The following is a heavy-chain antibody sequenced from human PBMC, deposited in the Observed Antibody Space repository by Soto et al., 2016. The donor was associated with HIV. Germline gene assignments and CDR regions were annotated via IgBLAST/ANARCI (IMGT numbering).Heavy chain of an antibody. D-gene: IGHD2-2*03. J-gene: IGHJ4*02. CDR2: MNPTSQNS. Sequence: QVQLVQSGAEVKKPGASVKVSCKTSGYIFNNYDINWVRQGSGQGLEWMGWMNPTSQNSGSSQKFQGRVTMTTNTSINTAYLEMTGLSFDDTAVYYCARGLLYTAGYLIDFWGQGVLVTVS. CDR3: ARGLLYTAGYLIDF. V-gene: IGHV1-8*02. CDR1: GYIFNNYD.